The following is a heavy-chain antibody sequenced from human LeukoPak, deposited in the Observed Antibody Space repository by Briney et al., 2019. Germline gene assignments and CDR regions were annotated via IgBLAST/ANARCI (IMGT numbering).Heavy chain of an antibody. CDR3: ATLGPLAYCGGDCSPDAFDI. CDR2: IIPIFGTA. CDR1: GGTFSSYA. Sequence: ASVKVSCKASGGTFSSYAISWVRQAPGQGLEWMGRIIPIFGTANYAQKFQGRVTITTDESTSTAYMELSSLRSEDTAVYYCATLGPLAYCGGDCSPDAFDIWGQGTMVTVSS. V-gene: IGHV1-69*05. J-gene: IGHJ3*02. D-gene: IGHD2-21*02.